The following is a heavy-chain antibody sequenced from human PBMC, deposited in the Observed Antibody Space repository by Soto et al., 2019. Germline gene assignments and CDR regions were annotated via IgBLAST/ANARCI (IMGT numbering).Heavy chain of an antibody. CDR2: ISYDGSNK. Sequence: GSLRLSCAASGFTFSSYAMHWVRQAPGKGLEWVAVISYDGSNKYYADSVKGRFTISRDNSKNTLYLQMNSLRAEDTAVYYCARARWYYDSSGYYSYWGQGTLVTVSS. CDR3: ARARWYYDSSGYYSY. J-gene: IGHJ4*02. CDR1: GFTFSSYA. V-gene: IGHV3-30-3*01. D-gene: IGHD3-22*01.